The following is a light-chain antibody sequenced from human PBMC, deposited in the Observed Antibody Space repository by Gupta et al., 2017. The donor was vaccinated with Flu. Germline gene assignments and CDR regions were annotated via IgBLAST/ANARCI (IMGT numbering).Light chain of an antibody. CDR2: GTF. CDR1: QSVLSRY. Sequence: DIVLTQSPLTLSLSPGETASLFCRASQSVLSRYLAWYQQKSGQAPRRLVFGTFRRATDIPDRFNGSGSATDFTLTISDLVPEDSAVYFCQYYDHSPLWTCGRGTTLEIK. J-gene: IGKJ1*01. CDR3: QYYDHSPLWT. V-gene: IGKV3-20*01.